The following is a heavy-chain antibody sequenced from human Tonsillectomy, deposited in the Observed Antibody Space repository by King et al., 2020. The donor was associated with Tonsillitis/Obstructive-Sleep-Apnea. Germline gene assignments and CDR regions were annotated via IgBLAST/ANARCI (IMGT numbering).Heavy chain of an antibody. CDR2: INHSGST. CDR1: GGSFRGYY. CDR3: AREYCSSTGCSPPVWFDP. V-gene: IGHV4-34*01. D-gene: IGHD2-2*01. J-gene: IGHJ5*02. Sequence: VQLQQWGAGLLKPSETLSLTCAVYGGSFRGYYWSWIRQPPGKGLEWIGEINHSGSTNYNPSLKSRVTISVDTSKNQFSLKLSSVTAADTAVFYCAREYCSSTGCSPPVWFDPWGQGTLVTVSS.